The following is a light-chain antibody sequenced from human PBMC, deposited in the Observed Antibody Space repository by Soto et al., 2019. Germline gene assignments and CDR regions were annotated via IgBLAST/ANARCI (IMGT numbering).Light chain of an antibody. CDR1: SSDVGTYEY. Sequence: QSALTQPASVSGSPGQSLTISCTSTSSDVGTYEYVSWYQHHPGKAPKLMIYDVSNRPSGVSDRFSGSKSGNTASLTISGFKAEDEADYYCSSYAINWDVLFGGGTKLTVL. CDR2: DVS. CDR3: SSYAINWDVL. V-gene: IGLV2-14*03. J-gene: IGLJ2*01.